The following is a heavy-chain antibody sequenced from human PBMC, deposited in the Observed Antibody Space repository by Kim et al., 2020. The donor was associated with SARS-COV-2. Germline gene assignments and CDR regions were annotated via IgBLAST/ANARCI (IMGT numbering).Heavy chain of an antibody. J-gene: IGHJ3*02. D-gene: IGHD1-26*01. CDR2: IYSGGST. CDR3: ARSKSGSYFLPDAFDI. Sequence: GGSLRLSCAASGFTVSSNYMSWVRQAPGKGLEWVSVIYSGGSTYYADSVKGRFTISRDNSKNTLYLQMNSLRAEDTAVYYCARSKSGSYFLPDAFDIWGQGTMVTVSS. CDR1: GFTVSSNY. V-gene: IGHV3-66*01.